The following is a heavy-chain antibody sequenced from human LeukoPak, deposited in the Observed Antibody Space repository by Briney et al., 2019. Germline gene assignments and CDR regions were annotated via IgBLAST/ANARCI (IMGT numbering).Heavy chain of an antibody. D-gene: IGHD6-13*01. V-gene: IGHV4-4*07. J-gene: IGHJ4*02. Sequence: PSETLSLTCTVSGASSSNSYWSWLRQPAGKGLEWIGHIHTNGDTYYNPSLKSRVTMSVDTSKNQFSLNLNSVTAADTAVYYCARGGASSLPFDYWGQGTLVTVSS. CDR3: ARGGASSLPFDY. CDR1: GASSSNSY. CDR2: IHTNGDT.